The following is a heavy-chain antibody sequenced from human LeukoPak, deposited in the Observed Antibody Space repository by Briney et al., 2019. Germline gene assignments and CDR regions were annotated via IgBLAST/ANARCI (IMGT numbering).Heavy chain of an antibody. CDR3: ARDRVTYSSSWFRRGALDV. V-gene: IGHV3-48*04. CDR1: GFTFSSYS. D-gene: IGHD6-13*01. CDR2: ISSSSSTI. Sequence: PGGSLRLSCAASGFTFSSYSMNWVRQAPGKGLEWVSYISSSSSTIYYADSVKGRFTISRDNANSSLFLHMNSLRVEDTAVYYCARDRVTYSSSWFRRGALDVWGQGTTVTVSS. J-gene: IGHJ6*02.